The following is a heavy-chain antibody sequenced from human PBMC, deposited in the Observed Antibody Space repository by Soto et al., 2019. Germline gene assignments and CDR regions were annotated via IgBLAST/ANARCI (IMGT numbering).Heavy chain of an antibody. CDR3: ASSSSWYLSDY. CDR2: INTSGGST. D-gene: IGHD6-13*01. Sequence: ASVNVSCKASGYTFTSDYMHWVRQAPGQGLEWMGIINTSGGSTSYAQKFQGRVTMTRDTSTSTVYMELSSLRSEDTAVYYCASSSSWYLSDYWGQGTLVTVSS. CDR1: GYTFTSDY. V-gene: IGHV1-46*01. J-gene: IGHJ4*02.